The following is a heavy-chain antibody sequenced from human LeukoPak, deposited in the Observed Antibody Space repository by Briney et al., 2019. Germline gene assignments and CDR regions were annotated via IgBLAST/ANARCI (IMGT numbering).Heavy chain of an antibody. CDR3: ATVNYYDSSGYYIRNWFDP. V-gene: IGHV1-24*01. CDR1: GYTLTELS. CDR2: FDPEDGET. Sequence: ASVKVSCKVSGYTLTELSMHWVRQAPGKGLEWMGGFDPEDGETIYAQKFQGRVTMTEDTSTDTAYMELSSLRSEDTAVYYCATVNYYDSSGYYIRNWFDPWGQGTLVTVSS. D-gene: IGHD3-22*01. J-gene: IGHJ5*02.